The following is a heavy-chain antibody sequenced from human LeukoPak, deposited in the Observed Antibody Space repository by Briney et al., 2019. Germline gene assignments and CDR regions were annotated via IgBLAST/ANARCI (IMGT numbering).Heavy chain of an antibody. V-gene: IGHV3-23*01. Sequence: GGSLRLSCAASGFAFSSYAMSWVRQAPGKGLEWVSAISGSGGSTYYADSVKGRFTISRDNSKNTLYLQMNSLRAEDTAVYYCAKVDDFWSGGYWGQGTLVTVSS. D-gene: IGHD3-3*01. CDR3: AKVDDFWSGGY. CDR2: ISGSGGST. CDR1: GFAFSSYA. J-gene: IGHJ4*02.